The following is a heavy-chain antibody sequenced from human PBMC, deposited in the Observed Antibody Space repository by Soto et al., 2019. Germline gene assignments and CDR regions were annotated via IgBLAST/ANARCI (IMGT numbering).Heavy chain of an antibody. V-gene: IGHV3-49*04. CDR3: TNNMYSSSWYDLDYYGMDV. CDR2: IRSKAYGGTT. J-gene: IGHJ6*02. CDR1: GFTFGDYA. D-gene: IGHD6-13*01. Sequence: GGSLRLSCTASGFTFGDYAMSWVRQAPGKGLEWVGFIRSKAYGGTTEYAASVKGRFTISRDDSKSIAYLQMNSLKTEDTAVYYCTNNMYSSSWYDLDYYGMDVWGQGTTVTVSS.